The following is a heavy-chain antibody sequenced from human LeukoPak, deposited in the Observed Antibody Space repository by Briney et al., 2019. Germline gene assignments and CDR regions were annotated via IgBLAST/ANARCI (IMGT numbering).Heavy chain of an antibody. Sequence: GGSLRLSCAAFGFTFSSYWMHWVRQAPGKGLVWVSRISPDGSTTGHADSVKGRFTTSRDNAKNTLFLQMNSLRAEDTAVYYCARGPTRANSSDYWGQGTLLTVSS. V-gene: IGHV3-74*01. CDR2: ISPDGSTT. CDR3: ARGPTRANSSDY. D-gene: IGHD2/OR15-2a*01. CDR1: GFTFSSYW. J-gene: IGHJ4*02.